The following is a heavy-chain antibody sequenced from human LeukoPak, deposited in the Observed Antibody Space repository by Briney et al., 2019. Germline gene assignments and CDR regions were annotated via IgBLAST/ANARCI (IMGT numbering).Heavy chain of an antibody. D-gene: IGHD3-22*01. J-gene: IGHJ4*02. CDR3: ARGVIPYDSSGYYY. Sequence: SETLSLTCTVSGGSISSYYWSWIRQPPGKGLEWIGYIYYSGSTNYNPSLKSRVTISVDTSKNQFSLKLSSVTAADTAVYYCARGVIPYDSSGYYYWGQGTLVTVSS. V-gene: IGHV4-59*12. CDR1: GGSISSYY. CDR2: IYYSGST.